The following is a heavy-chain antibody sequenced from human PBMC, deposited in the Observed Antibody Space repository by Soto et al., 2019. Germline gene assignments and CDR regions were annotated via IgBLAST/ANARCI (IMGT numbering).Heavy chain of an antibody. CDR3: VRERGPFNDFDI. V-gene: IGHV3-33*01. CDR2: IGADGNNK. J-gene: IGHJ3*02. CDR1: GFTFKNYG. Sequence: QVQLLDSGGGVVQPGRSLRLSCAASGFTFKNYGMHWVRQAPGKGLEWVAVIGADGNNKFYAESVKGRFTIFRDNSRDSLNLQMNSLRVEDSAMYYCVRERGPFNDFDIWGRGTMVTVSS.